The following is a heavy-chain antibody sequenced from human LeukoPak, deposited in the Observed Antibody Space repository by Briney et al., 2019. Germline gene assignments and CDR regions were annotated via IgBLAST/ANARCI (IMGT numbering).Heavy chain of an antibody. CDR2: IIPILGIA. V-gene: IGHV1-69*04. CDR3: ARENLAVAGRYQSLYYYYYGMDV. CDR1: GGTFSSYA. Sequence: ASVKVSCKASGGTFSSYAISWVRQAPGQGLEWMGRIIPILGIANYAQKFQGRVTITADKSTSTAYMELSSLRAEDTAVYYCARENLAVAGRYQSLYYYYYGMDVWGQGTTVTVSS. D-gene: IGHD6-19*01. J-gene: IGHJ6*02.